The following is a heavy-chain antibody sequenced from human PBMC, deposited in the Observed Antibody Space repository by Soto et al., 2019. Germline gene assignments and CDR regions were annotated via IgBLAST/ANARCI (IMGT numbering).Heavy chain of an antibody. CDR3: ARDGNFALRGYSFGFDF. D-gene: IGHD5-18*01. J-gene: IGHJ4*02. CDR2: MNVGTGGT. CDR1: GYTFTSYG. Sequence: ASVKVSCKASGYTFTSYGISWVRQAPGQGLEWMGRMNVGTGGTTYAHKFQGRVTMTRDTSIRTAYLEVSSVKSDDTAMYYCARDGNFALRGYSFGFDFWGQGTLVTVSS. V-gene: IGHV1-18*01.